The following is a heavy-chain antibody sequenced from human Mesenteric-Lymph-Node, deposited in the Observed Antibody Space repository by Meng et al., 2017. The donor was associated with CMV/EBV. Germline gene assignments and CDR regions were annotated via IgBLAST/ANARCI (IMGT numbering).Heavy chain of an antibody. CDR1: GFTFSNYA. CDR2: IYGGGSST. J-gene: IGHJ4*02. D-gene: IGHD6-13*01. CDR3: AKVTAAAAFDY. V-gene: IGHV3-23*03. Sequence: ETLSLTCAASGFTFSNYAMSWVRQAPGKGLEWLSAIYGGGSSTYYADSVKGRFTISRDNSQNTLYLQMSSLRAEDTAVYYCAKVTAAAAFDYWGQGTLVTVSS.